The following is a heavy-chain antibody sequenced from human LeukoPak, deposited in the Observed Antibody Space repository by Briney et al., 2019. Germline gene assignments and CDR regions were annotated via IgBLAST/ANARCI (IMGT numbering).Heavy chain of an antibody. CDR2: ISSSSSYT. Sequence: PGGSLRLSCAASGFTFSDYYMSWIRQAPWKGLEWVPYISSSSSYTNYADSVKGRFTISRDNAKNSLYLQMNSLRAEDTAVYYCARGGYSGYDWVDYWGQGTLVTVSS. CDR1: GFTFSDYY. J-gene: IGHJ4*02. V-gene: IGHV3-11*05. D-gene: IGHD5-12*01. CDR3: ARGGYSGYDWVDY.